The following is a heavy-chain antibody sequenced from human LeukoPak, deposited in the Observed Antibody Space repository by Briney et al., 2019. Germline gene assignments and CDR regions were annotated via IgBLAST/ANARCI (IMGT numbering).Heavy chain of an antibody. CDR1: GFTFSSYA. CDR2: ISGSGGST. Sequence: PGGSLRLSCAASGFTFSSYAMSWVRQAPGKGLEWVSAISGSGGSTYYADSVKGRFTISRDNSKNTLYLQMNSLRAEDTAVYYCAKDPHRYYYGSGSYSPDLDYWGQGTLVTVSS. J-gene: IGHJ4*02. CDR3: AKDPHRYYYGSGSYSPDLDY. V-gene: IGHV3-23*01. D-gene: IGHD3-10*01.